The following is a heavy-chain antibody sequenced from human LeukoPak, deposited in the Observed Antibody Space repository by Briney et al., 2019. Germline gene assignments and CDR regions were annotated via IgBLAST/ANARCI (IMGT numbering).Heavy chain of an antibody. J-gene: IGHJ5*02. CDR2: INAYNGNT. CDR1: GYTFTGYY. Sequence: WASVKVSCKASGYTFTGYYMHWVRQAPGQGLEWMGWINAYNGNTNYAQKLQGRVTMTTDTSTSTAYMELRSLRSDDTAVYYCARDSKRYYDFWSGYYSQPNWFDPWGQGTLVTVSS. V-gene: IGHV1-18*04. CDR3: ARDSKRYYDFWSGYYSQPNWFDP. D-gene: IGHD3-3*01.